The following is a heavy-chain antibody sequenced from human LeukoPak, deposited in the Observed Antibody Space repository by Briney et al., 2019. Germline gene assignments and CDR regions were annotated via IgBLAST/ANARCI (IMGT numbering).Heavy chain of an antibody. CDR2: ISSSSSTI. Sequence: GGSLRLSCAASGFTFSSYSMNWVRQAPGKGLEWVSYISSSSSTIYYADSVKGRFTISRDNAKNSLYLQMNSLRAEDTAVYYCAREDYGPGSYFWAPLGPFDYWGQGTLVTVST. D-gene: IGHD3-10*01. CDR3: AREDYGPGSYFWAPLGPFDY. V-gene: IGHV3-48*01. CDR1: GFTFSSYS. J-gene: IGHJ4*02.